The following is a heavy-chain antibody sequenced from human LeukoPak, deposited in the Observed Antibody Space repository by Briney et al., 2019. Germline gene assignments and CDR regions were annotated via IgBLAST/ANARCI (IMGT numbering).Heavy chain of an antibody. J-gene: IGHJ4*02. CDR3: AKVPMDAGWLVLDY. CDR1: GFIFSNYG. CDR2: IAYDGSDK. D-gene: IGHD6-19*01. Sequence: GGSLRLSCAASGFIFSNYGMHWVRQAPGKGLEWVAVIAYDGSDKYYADSVKGRFTISRDNSKNTLYLQMNSLRAEDTAVYYCAKVPMDAGWLVLDYWGQGTLVTVSS. V-gene: IGHV3-30*18.